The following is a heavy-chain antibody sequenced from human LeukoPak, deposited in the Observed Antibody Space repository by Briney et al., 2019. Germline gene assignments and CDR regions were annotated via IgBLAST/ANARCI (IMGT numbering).Heavy chain of an antibody. D-gene: IGHD2-8*01. CDR2: INDGGGVT. CDR1: GCIFRTNA. V-gene: IGHV3-23*01. CDR3: VKRPSESCANGGCYFES. Sequence: GGSLTLSCLASGCIFRTNAMAWLRQVPGRGVEWVSSINDGGGVTYYADSVKGRLAISRDNSKNTLYLQMNSLRAEDTAAYYCVKRPSESCANGGCYFESWGQGALVTASS. J-gene: IGHJ4*02.